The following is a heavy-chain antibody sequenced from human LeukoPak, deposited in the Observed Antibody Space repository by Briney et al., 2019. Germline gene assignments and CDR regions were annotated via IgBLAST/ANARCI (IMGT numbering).Heavy chain of an antibody. J-gene: IGHJ5*02. D-gene: IGHD1-1*01. CDR1: AFTFSDYY. CDR3: AREFRHNWNEKNWFDP. CDR2: ISSRGSTI. Sequence: PGGSLRLSCAASAFTFSDYYMRWLRQAPGKGLEWLSYISSRGSTIYYADSVKGRFTISRDNAKNSLYLQMNSLSAEDTAVYYCAREFRHNWNEKNWFDPWGQGTLVTVSS. V-gene: IGHV3-11*01.